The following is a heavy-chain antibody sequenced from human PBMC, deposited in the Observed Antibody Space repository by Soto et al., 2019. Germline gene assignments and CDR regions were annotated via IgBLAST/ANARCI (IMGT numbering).Heavy chain of an antibody. D-gene: IGHD6-25*01. V-gene: IGHV4-61*01. Sequence: SETLSLTCTVSGDSVSSDSYFWAWIRQPPGKGLEWIGRLSHNGDTYYNPSLKSRVTMSIDTSKNQFSLNLRSVTTADTAVYYCARDPGLATGRGSTDHWGHGPMVPVSS. CDR2: LSHNGDT. J-gene: IGHJ4*03. CDR1: GDSVSSDSYF. CDR3: ARDPGLATGRGSTDH.